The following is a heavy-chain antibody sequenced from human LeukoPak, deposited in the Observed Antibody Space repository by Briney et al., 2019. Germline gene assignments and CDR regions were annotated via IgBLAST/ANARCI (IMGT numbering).Heavy chain of an antibody. CDR2: ISGSGGST. CDR1: GFTFSSYA. CDR3: AKELGRDGYSPDAFDI. J-gene: IGHJ3*02. D-gene: IGHD5-24*01. V-gene: IGHV3-23*01. Sequence: GGSLRLSCAASGFTFSSYAMSGVRQAPGKGLEWVSAISGSGGSTYYADSVKGRFTISRDNSKNTLYLQMNSLRAEDTAVYYCAKELGRDGYSPDAFDIWGQGTMVTVSS.